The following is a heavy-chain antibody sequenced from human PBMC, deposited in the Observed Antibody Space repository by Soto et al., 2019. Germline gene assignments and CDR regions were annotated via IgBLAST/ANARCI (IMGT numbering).Heavy chain of an antibody. CDR1: GFTFSDYY. V-gene: IGHV3-11*06. D-gene: IGHD3-22*01. CDR3: ARFYYDSSGYLPSPYYYYYGMDV. CDR2: ISSSISYT. J-gene: IGHJ6*02. Sequence: GGSLRLSCAASGFTFSDYYMSWIRQAPGKGLEWVSYISSSISYTNYADSVKGRFTISRDNAKNSLYLQMNSLRAEDTAVYYCARFYYDSSGYLPSPYYYYYGMDVWGQGTTVTVSS.